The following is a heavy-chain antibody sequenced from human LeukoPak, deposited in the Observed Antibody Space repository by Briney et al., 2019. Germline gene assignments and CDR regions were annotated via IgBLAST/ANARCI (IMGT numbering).Heavy chain of an antibody. CDR2: ISGSGGST. J-gene: IGHJ3*02. CDR3: AKTMNMLAGYDVFDI. Sequence: SGGSLRLSCAGSGFTFSSYAMSWVRQAPGKGLEWVSAISGSGGSTYYADSVKGRFTISRDNSKNTLYLQMNSLRAEDTAVYYCAKTMNMLAGYDVFDIWGQGTMVTVPS. D-gene: IGHD3-9*01. V-gene: IGHV3-23*01. CDR1: GFTFSSYA.